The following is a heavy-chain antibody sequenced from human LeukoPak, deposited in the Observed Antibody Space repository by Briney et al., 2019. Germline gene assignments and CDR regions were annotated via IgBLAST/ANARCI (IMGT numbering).Heavy chain of an antibody. Sequence: SQTLSLTCAMSLDSLSRNSAAWSCIRHSPSRCLEWLGRTYFGFKWNNHYAVSVKSRITINPDTSKNQFSLQLNSVTPEDTAVYYCARDSYDFWSGNSDYYYYYYMDVWGKGTTVTVSS. V-gene: IGHV6-1*01. CDR1: LDSLSRNSAA. CDR2: TYFGFKWNN. J-gene: IGHJ6*03. CDR3: ARDSYDFWSGNSDYYYYYYMDV. D-gene: IGHD3-3*01.